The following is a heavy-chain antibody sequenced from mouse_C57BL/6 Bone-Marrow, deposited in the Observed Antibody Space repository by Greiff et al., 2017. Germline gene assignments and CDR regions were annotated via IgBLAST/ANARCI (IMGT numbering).Heavy chain of an antibody. J-gene: IGHJ1*03. CDR2: INPSNGGT. V-gene: IGHV1-53*01. D-gene: IGHD1-1*01. CDR3: ARPPYYGSSYDWYFDF. Sequence: QVQLQQPGTELVKPGASVKLSCKASGYTFTSYWMHWVKQRPGQGLEWIGNINPSNGGTNYNEKFKSKATLTVDKSSSTAYMQLSSLTSEDSAVYYCARPPYYGSSYDWYFDFWGTGTTVTVSS. CDR1: GYTFTSYW.